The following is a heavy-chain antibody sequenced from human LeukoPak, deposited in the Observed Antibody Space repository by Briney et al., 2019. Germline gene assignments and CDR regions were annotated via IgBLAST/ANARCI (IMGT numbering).Heavy chain of an antibody. CDR1: GYSFTSSW. D-gene: IGHD3-10*02. J-gene: IGHJ4*02. Sequence: GESLKISCKGSGYSFTSSWIGWVRQMPGKGLEWMGIIYPGDSDTRYSPSFQGQVTISVDKSISTAYLQWSSLKASDTAMYYCARLVVRGLIMYYFDYWRQGTLVTVSS. CDR3: ARLVVRGLIMYYFDY. V-gene: IGHV5-51*01. CDR2: IYPGDSDT.